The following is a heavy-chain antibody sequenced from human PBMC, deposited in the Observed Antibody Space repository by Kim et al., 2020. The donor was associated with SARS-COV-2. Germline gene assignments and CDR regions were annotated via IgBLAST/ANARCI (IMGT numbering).Heavy chain of an antibody. CDR2: IIPIFGTP. CDR1: GGTFSSYT. CDR3: ARAPGVTTFEIPSYYYYGMDV. J-gene: IGHJ6*02. D-gene: IGHD4-17*01. Sequence: SVKVSCKASGGTFSSYTISWVRQAPGQGLEWMGGIIPIFGTPNYAQKFQGRVTITADESTSTAYMELSSLRSEDTAMYYCARAPGVTTFEIPSYYYYGMDVWGQGTTVTVSS. V-gene: IGHV1-69*13.